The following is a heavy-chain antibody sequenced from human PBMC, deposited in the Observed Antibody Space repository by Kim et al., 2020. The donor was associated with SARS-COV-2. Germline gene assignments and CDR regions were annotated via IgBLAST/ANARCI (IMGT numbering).Heavy chain of an antibody. D-gene: IGHD3-16*01. CDR1: GGSFSGYY. CDR3: ARGPYVWGSWRPQFFDF. Sequence: SETMSLTCAVYGGSFSGYYWSWIRQPPGKGLEWIGEIHHSGSTSYNPSLKSRVTISLDTSKNQFSLKLSSVTAADTAVYYCARGPYVWGSWRPQFFDFWGQGTLVTVSS. CDR2: IHHSGST. V-gene: IGHV4-34*01. J-gene: IGHJ4*02.